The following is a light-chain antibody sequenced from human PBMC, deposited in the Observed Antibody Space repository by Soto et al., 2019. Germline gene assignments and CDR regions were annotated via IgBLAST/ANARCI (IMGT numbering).Light chain of an antibody. CDR1: NIGGKS. V-gene: IGLV3-21*02. J-gene: IGLJ1*01. CDR2: DDA. Sequence: SYELTQPPSVSVAPGQTARITCGGNNIGGKSLHWYQQKPGQAPVLVVYDDADRPSGIPERFSGSNSGNTATLTISRVEAGDEADYYCQVWDNDYDHYVFGTGTKVTVL. CDR3: QVWDNDYDHYV.